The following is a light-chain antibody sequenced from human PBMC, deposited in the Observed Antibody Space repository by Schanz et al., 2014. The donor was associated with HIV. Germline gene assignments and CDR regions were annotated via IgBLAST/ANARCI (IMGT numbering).Light chain of an antibody. V-gene: IGLV2-14*03. CDR2: DFA. CDR1: SSDLGRLNC. J-gene: IGLJ3*02. CDR3: CSYAGRSTVV. Sequence: QSTLTQPASVSGSPGQSISISCTGTSSDLGRLNCVSWYQQHPGKAPKLVISDFANRPSGISPRFSASKSDNTASLTISGLKAEDEADFYCCSYAGRSTVVFGGGTKLTVL.